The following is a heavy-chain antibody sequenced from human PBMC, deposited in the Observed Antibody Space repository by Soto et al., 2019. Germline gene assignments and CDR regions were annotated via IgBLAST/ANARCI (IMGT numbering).Heavy chain of an antibody. V-gene: IGHV4-39*01. D-gene: IGHD3-10*01. Sequence: QLQLQESGPGLVKPSETLSLTCTVSGGSISSSSYYWGWIRQPPGKGLEWIGSIYYSGSTYYNPSLKSRVTISVDTSMNQFSPKLSSVTAADTAVYYCARLTVGGVINSIDWGQGTLVTVSS. J-gene: IGHJ4*02. CDR2: IYYSGST. CDR1: GGSISSSSYY. CDR3: ARLTVGGVINSID.